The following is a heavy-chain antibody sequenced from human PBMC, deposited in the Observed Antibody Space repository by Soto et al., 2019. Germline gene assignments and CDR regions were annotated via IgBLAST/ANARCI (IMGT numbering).Heavy chain of an antibody. CDR3: VRRGYVDYDLGLDV. Sequence: QVQLQESGPGLVKTSETLSLTCSVSGGSITSDYWSWLRQPPGKGLEWIGHMHHSGNTKYNPSLKRRVTISLDTSKNQFSLRLTSVTAADTAVYYCVRRGYVDYDLGLDVWGQGTTVTVSS. D-gene: IGHD3-9*01. J-gene: IGHJ6*02. CDR2: MHHSGNT. V-gene: IGHV4-59*08. CDR1: GGSITSDY.